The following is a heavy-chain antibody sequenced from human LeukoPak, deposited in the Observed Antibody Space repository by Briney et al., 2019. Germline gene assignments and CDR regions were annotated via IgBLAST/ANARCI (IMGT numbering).Heavy chain of an antibody. CDR3: AREGGGDGYSYYFDY. CDR1: GGSISSYY. CDR2: IYYSGST. Sequence: SETLSLTCTVSGGSISSYYWSWIRQPPGKGLEWIGYIYYSGSTNYNPSLKSRVTISVDTSKNQFSLKLSSVTAADTAVYYCAREGGGDGYSYYFDYWGQGTLVTVSS. J-gene: IGHJ4*02. D-gene: IGHD5-24*01. V-gene: IGHV4-59*01.